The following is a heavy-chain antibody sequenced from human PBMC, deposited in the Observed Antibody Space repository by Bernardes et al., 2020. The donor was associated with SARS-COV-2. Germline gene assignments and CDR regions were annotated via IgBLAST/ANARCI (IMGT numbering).Heavy chain of an antibody. CDR3: ARGNPLYDFWSGYYP. J-gene: IGHJ5*02. Sequence: ASVKVSCKASGYTFTDYYMHWLRQAPGQGLEWMGWINPLSGGTNYAQKFQGRVTMTSDTSIITAYMELSRLTSDDTAVYYCARGNPLYDFWSGYYPWGQGTLGTVSS. D-gene: IGHD3-3*01. CDR2: INPLSGGT. V-gene: IGHV1-2*02. CDR1: GYTFTDYY.